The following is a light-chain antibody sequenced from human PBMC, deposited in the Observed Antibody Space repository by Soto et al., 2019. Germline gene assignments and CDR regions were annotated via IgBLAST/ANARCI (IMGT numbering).Light chain of an antibody. CDR3: LQYYTYSWT. V-gene: IGKV1-8*01. J-gene: IGKJ1*01. CDR2: GAS. CDR1: QGISSY. Sequence: GDRVTITCRASQGISSYLAWYQQKLGKAPKLLIYGASTLQSGVPSRFSGSGSGTDFTLTISSLQSEDFASYYCLQYYTYSWTFGQGTKVDIK.